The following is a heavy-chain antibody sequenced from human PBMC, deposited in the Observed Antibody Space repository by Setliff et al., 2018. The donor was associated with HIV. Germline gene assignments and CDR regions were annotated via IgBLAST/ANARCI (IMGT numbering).Heavy chain of an antibody. D-gene: IGHD3-22*01. Sequence: ASVKVSCKASGYTFTSDYNHWVRQAPGQGLEWMGWINPNNGGTNYAQKFQGRVTMTRDTSISTAYMELSRLRSDDTAVYYCARDYYDSSGYIFFPRLPDYWGQGTLVTVSS. J-gene: IGHJ4*02. CDR2: INPNNGGT. CDR1: GYTFTSDY. CDR3: ARDYYDSSGYIFFPRLPDY. V-gene: IGHV1-2*02.